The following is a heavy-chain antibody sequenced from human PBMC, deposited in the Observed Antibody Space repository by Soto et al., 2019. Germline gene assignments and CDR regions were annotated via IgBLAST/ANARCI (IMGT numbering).Heavy chain of an antibody. CDR2: ISGSGGST. CDR3: AKGGCSGGSCYPNTYYFDY. D-gene: IGHD2-15*01. J-gene: IGHJ4*02. V-gene: IGHV3-23*01. Sequence: PGGSLRLSCAASGFTFSSYAMSWVRQAPGKGLEWVSAISGSGGSTYYADSVKGRFTISRDNSKNTLYLQMNSLRAEDTAVYYCAKGGCSGGSCYPNTYYFDYWGQGTLVTVSS. CDR1: GFTFSSYA.